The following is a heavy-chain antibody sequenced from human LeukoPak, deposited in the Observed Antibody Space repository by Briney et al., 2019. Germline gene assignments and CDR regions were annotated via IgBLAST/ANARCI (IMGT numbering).Heavy chain of an antibody. CDR2: IKTKTDVGTT. V-gene: IGHV3-15*01. Sequence: GGSLRLSCAASGFTFSNAWLSWVRHAPGKGLEGVGRIKTKTDVGTTDYAAPLKGRFTISRDDSKHTLYLQMNSLKTEDTAVYYCNIDSNSGWTGYWGQGTLVTVSS. J-gene: IGHJ4*02. D-gene: IGHD6-19*01. CDR3: NIDSNSGWTGY. CDR1: GFTFSNAW.